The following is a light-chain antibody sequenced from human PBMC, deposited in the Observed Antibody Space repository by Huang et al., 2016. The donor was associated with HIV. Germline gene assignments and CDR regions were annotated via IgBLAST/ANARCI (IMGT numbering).Light chain of an antibody. J-gene: IGKJ3*01. V-gene: IGKV3-11*01. CDR3: QQRSNWPLLT. CDR1: QSVGTY. CDR2: DAS. Sequence: EIVLTQSPATLSLSPGERATLSCRASQSVGTYLAWYHQKPGQAPRLLIYDASNTATGVPARFSGSGSGTDFTLTISNLEPEDFAVYYCQQRSNWPLLTFGPGTKVGIK.